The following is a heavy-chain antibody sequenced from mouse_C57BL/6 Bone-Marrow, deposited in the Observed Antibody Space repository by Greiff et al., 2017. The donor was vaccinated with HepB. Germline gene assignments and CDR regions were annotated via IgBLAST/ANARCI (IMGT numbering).Heavy chain of an antibody. CDR1: GYTFTSYW. D-gene: IGHD3-3*01. J-gene: IGHJ3*01. Sequence: QVQLQQPGAELVKPGASVKLSCKASGYTFTSYWMQWVKQRPGQGLEWIGEIDPSDSYTNYNQKFKGKATLTVDTSSSTAYTQLSSLTSEDSAVYYCARGTLAYWGQGTLVTVSA. V-gene: IGHV1-50*01. CDR2: IDPSDSYT. CDR3: ARGTLAY.